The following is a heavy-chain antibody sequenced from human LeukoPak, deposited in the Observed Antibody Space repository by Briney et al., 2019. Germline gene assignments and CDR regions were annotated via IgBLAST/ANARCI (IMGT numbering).Heavy chain of an antibody. CDR1: GFPFSSYA. D-gene: IGHD7-27*01. V-gene: IGHV3-30*02. CDR3: TKVRLLGALDDALHI. J-gene: IGHJ3*02. CDR2: IRHDGSNK. Sequence: PGGSLRLSCAASGFPFSSYAMHWVRQAPGKGLEWVGFIRHDGSNKYHRDSVKGRFTISRDNSKNTLYPQMNSLRAEDTAVYYCTKVRLLGALDDALHIWGQGTMVTVSS.